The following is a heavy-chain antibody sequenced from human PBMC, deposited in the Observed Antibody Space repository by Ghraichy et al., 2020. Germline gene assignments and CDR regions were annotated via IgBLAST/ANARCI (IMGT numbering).Heavy chain of an antibody. CDR2: ITDSGANT. Sequence: GESLNISCAASGFTFSAYAMAWVRQAPGKGLQWVSAITDSGANTYYADSVKGRFTVSRDNSKNTVYLQMSSLRAEDTAVYYCAKDTSYHFDYWGQGALVTVSS. J-gene: IGHJ4*02. CDR1: GFTFSAYA. V-gene: IGHV3-23*01. CDR3: AKDTSYHFDY.